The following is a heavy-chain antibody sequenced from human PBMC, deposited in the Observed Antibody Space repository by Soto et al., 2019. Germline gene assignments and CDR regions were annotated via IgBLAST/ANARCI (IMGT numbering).Heavy chain of an antibody. J-gene: IGHJ6*02. CDR3: ARDSLRPYYYGMDV. Sequence: SETLSLTCTVSGGSISSGGYYWSWIRQHPGKGLEWIGYIYYSGSTYYNPSLKSRVTISVDTSKNQFSLKLSSVTAADTAVYYCARDSLRPYYYGMDVWGQGTTVTVSS. D-gene: IGHD2-15*01. V-gene: IGHV4-31*03. CDR2: IYYSGST. CDR1: GGSISSGGYY.